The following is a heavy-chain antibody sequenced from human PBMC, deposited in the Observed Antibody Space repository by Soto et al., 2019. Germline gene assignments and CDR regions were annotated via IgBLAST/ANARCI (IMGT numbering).Heavy chain of an antibody. Sequence: GGSLRLSCAASGFTFSSYGMHWVRQAPGKGLEWVAVISYDGSNKYYADSVKGRFTISRDNSKNTLYLQMNSLRAEDTAVYYCAKDGIVVVPAAISPDDWGQGTLVTVSS. V-gene: IGHV3-30*18. D-gene: IGHD2-2*01. CDR3: AKDGIVVVPAAISPDD. CDR2: ISYDGSNK. CDR1: GFTFSSYG. J-gene: IGHJ4*02.